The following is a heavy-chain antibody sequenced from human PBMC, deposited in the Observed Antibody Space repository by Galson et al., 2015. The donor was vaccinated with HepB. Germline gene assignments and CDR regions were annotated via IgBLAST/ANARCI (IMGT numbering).Heavy chain of an antibody. V-gene: IGHV1-18*01. CDR3: ARGALIVVVDATPNNWFDP. D-gene: IGHD2-15*01. Sequence: SVKVSCKASGYSFSTYSITWVRQAPGQGLEWMGWISPYNCNTDYAQKFQGRVSMTTDTPTTTAFMELRSLRSDDTAVYHCARGALIVVVDATPNNWFDPWGQGTLVTVSS. J-gene: IGHJ5*02. CDR1: GYSFSTYS. CDR2: ISPYNCNT.